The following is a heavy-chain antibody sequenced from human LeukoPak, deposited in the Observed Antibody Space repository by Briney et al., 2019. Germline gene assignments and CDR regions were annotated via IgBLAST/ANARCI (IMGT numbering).Heavy chain of an antibody. V-gene: IGHV3-7*03. Sequence: HPGGSLRLSCAVSGLTFSSSWMDWVRQAPGKGLEWVASINPDGNKKYSADSVKGRFTISRDNSKNTLYLQMNSLRAEDTAVYYCAKDRFYDSSGYGDYWGQGTLVTVSS. CDR3: AKDRFYDSSGYGDY. CDR2: INPDGNKK. J-gene: IGHJ4*02. D-gene: IGHD3-22*01. CDR1: GLTFSSSW.